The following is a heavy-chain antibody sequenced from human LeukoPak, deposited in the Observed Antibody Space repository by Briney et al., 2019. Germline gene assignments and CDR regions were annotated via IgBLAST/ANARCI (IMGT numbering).Heavy chain of an antibody. Sequence: PSETLSLTCAVYGGSFSSYYWSWIRQPPGKGLEWIGYIYYSGSTNYNPSLKSRVTISVDTSKNQFSLKLSSVTAADTAVYYCARHGGYDSSGYYQYYYYGMDVWGQGTTVTVSS. CDR3: ARHGGYDSSGYYQYYYYGMDV. CDR2: IYYSGST. CDR1: GGSFSSYY. J-gene: IGHJ6*02. D-gene: IGHD3-22*01. V-gene: IGHV4-59*08.